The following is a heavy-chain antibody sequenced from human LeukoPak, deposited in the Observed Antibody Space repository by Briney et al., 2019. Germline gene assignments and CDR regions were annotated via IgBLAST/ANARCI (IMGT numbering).Heavy chain of an antibody. Sequence: PGGSLRLSCAASGFTFSSHWMHWVRQAPGKGLVWVSRMNTDVSSINYADSVKGGFTISRDNAKNTLYLQMNSLRAEDTAVYYCARGGEGYNGPGFNWGQGTLVTVSS. J-gene: IGHJ4*02. V-gene: IGHV3-74*01. CDR2: MNTDVSSI. D-gene: IGHD5-12*01. CDR1: GFTFSSHW. CDR3: ARGGEGYNGPGFN.